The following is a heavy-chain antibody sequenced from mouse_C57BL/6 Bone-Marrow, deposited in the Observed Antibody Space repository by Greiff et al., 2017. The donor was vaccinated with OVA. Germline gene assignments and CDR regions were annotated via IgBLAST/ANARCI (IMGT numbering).Heavy chain of an antibody. D-gene: IGHD2-5*01. CDR2: IDPETGGT. CDR3: TRSYSNYGDFDY. Sequence: QVQLQQSGAELVRPGASVTLSCKASGYTFTDYEMHWVKQTPVHGLEWIGAIDPETGGTAYNQKFKGKAILTADKSSGTAYMELRSLTSEDSAVYYGTRSYSNYGDFDYWGQGTTLTVSS. CDR1: GYTFTDYE. J-gene: IGHJ2*01. V-gene: IGHV1-15*01.